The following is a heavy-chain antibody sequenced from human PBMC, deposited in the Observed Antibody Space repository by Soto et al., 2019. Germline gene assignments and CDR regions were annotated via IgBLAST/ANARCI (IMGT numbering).Heavy chain of an antibody. CDR1: GGSITSGDYF. Sequence: LSLTCSVSGGSITSGDYFWTWIRQPPGKGLELIGYISHTGNAYYNPSLKSRGTISLDTSKNQFSLKLSSVTATDTVVYFCARGIRSMDTAMVPYRLFDYWGQGTLVTVSS. D-gene: IGHD5-18*01. CDR3: ARGIRSMDTAMVPYRLFDY. J-gene: IGHJ4*02. CDR2: ISHTGNA. V-gene: IGHV4-30-4*01.